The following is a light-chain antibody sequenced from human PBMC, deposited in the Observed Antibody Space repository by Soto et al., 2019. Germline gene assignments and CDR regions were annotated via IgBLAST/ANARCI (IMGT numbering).Light chain of an antibody. CDR2: DVS. Sequence: QSALTQPASVSGSPGQSITISCTGTSSDVGGYNYVSWYQQHPGKVPKLMIYDVSNRPSGVSNRFSGSKSGNTASLTISGLQAEDEADYYCSSYTSSSCVVFGGGTKLTVL. J-gene: IGLJ2*01. CDR1: SSDVGGYNY. V-gene: IGLV2-14*01. CDR3: SSYTSSSCVV.